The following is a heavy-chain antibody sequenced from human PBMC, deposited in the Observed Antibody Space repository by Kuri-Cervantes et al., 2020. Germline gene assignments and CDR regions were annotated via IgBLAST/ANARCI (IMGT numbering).Heavy chain of an antibody. CDR2: ISYDGSNK. Sequence: GESLKISCAASGFTFSSYAMHWVRQAPGKGLEWVAVISYDGSNKYYADSVEGRFTISRDNSKNTLYLQTNSLRAEDTAVYYCAKDPRQRLGELSLLLYWGQGTLVTVSS. J-gene: IGHJ4*02. CDR1: GFTFSSYA. V-gene: IGHV3-30-3*01. D-gene: IGHD3-16*02. CDR3: AKDPRQRLGELSLLLY.